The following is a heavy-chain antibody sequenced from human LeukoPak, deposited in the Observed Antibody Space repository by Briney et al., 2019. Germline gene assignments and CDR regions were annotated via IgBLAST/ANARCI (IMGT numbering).Heavy chain of an antibody. V-gene: IGHV3-23*01. CDR1: GFIFNNYA. Sequence: GGSLRLSCAVSGFIFNNYAMSWVRQAPGKGLEWVSSISTTGSTTYYADSVRGRFTISRDNSQNTLSLQMDSLTAADTAVYSCATYDLWTTYYTFQYWGQGTLVSVSS. CDR2: ISTTGSTT. CDR3: ATYDLWTTYYTFQY. D-gene: IGHD3-3*01. J-gene: IGHJ4*02.